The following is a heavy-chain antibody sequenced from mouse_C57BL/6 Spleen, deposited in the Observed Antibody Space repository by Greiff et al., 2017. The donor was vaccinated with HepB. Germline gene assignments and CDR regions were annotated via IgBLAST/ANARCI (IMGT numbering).Heavy chain of an antibody. Sequence: VQLQQSGPELVKPGASVKISCKASGYTFTDYYMNWVKQSHGKSLEWIGDINPNNGGTSYNQKFKGKATLTVDKSSSTAYMELRSLTSEDSAVYYCARSGSNYRAWFAYWGQGTLVTVSA. D-gene: IGHD2-5*01. CDR3: ARSGSNYRAWFAY. CDR2: INPNNGGT. J-gene: IGHJ3*01. CDR1: GYTFTDYY. V-gene: IGHV1-26*01.